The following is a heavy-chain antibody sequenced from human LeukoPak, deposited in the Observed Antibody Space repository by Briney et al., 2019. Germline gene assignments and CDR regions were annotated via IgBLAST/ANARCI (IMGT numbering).Heavy chain of an antibody. CDR1: GGSISRSSYY. CDR2: IYYSGST. J-gene: IGHJ4*02. V-gene: IGHV4-39*01. CDR3: ASGPRPFDY. Sequence: SETLSLTCSVSGGSISRSSYYWGWIRQPPGKGLEWIGSIYYSGSTYYNPSLKSRVTISVDTSKNQFSLKLSSVTAADMAVYYCASGPRPFDYWGQGTLVTVSS.